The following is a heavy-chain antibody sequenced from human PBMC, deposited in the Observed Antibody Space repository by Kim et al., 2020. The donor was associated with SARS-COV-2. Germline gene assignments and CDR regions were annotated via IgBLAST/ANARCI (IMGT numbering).Heavy chain of an antibody. D-gene: IGHD3-22*01. Sequence: LKGRVTISVDTSKNQFSLKLSSVTAADTAVYYCARGSDYDSSGYYYGMDVWGQGTTVTVSS. CDR3: ARGSDYDSSGYYYGMDV. J-gene: IGHJ6*02. V-gene: IGHV4-34*01.